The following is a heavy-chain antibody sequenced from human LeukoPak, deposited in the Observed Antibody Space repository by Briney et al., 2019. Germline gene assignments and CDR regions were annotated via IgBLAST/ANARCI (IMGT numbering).Heavy chain of an antibody. CDR1: GGSFSGYY. CDR3: ARSPRVVLRNWFDP. J-gene: IGHJ5*02. Sequence: SETLSLTCAVYGGSFSGYYWSWIRQPPGKGLEWIGEINHSGSTNYNPSLKSRVTIPVDTSKNQFSLKLSSVTAADTAVYYCARSPRVVLRNWFDPWGQGTLVTVSS. CDR2: INHSGST. D-gene: IGHD2-15*01. V-gene: IGHV4-34*01.